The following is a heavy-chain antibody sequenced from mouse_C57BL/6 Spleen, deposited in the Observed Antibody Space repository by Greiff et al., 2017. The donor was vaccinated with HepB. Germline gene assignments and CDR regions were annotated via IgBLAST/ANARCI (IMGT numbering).Heavy chain of an antibody. CDR2: IWTGGGT. J-gene: IGHJ4*01. V-gene: IGHV2-9-1*01. CDR1: GFSLTSYA. Sequence: VQLVESGPGLVAPSQSLSITCTVSGFSLTSYAISWVRQPPGKGLEWLGVIWTGGGTNYNSALKSRLSISKDNSKSQVFLKMNSLQTDDTARYYCARNPLYYGYDAMDYWGQGTSVTVSS. CDR3: ARNPLYYGYDAMDY. D-gene: IGHD2-1*01.